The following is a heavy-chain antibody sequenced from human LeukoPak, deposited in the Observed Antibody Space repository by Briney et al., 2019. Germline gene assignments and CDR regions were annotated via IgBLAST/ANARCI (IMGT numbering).Heavy chain of an antibody. Sequence: GGSLRLSGAASGFTFSSYGMHWVRQAPGKGLEWVAFIRYDGSNKYYADSVKGRFTISRDNSKNTLYLQMNSLRAEDTAVYYCAQHSSSWYRYYMDVWGKGTTVTVSS. V-gene: IGHV3-30*02. J-gene: IGHJ6*03. CDR2: IRYDGSNK. D-gene: IGHD6-13*01. CDR1: GFTFSSYG. CDR3: AQHSSSWYRYYMDV.